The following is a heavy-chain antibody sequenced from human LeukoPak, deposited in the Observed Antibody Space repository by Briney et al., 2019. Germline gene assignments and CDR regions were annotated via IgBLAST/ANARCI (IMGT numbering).Heavy chain of an antibody. V-gene: IGHV4-39*01. J-gene: IGHJ4*02. CDR2: IYYSGST. CDR1: GGSISSSTYY. Sequence: PSETLSLTCTVSGGSISSSTYYWGWIRQPPGKELEWSGSIYYSGSTYYSPSLKSRVTISVDTSKNQFSLKLSSVTAADMAVYYCARSIGQWPDFYYFDYWGQGTLVTVSS. CDR3: ARSIGQWPDFYYFDY. D-gene: IGHD6-19*01.